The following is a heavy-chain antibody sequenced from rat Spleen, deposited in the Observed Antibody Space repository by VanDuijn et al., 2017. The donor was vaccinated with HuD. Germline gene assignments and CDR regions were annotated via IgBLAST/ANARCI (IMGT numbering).Heavy chain of an antibody. Sequence: VQLQESGPGLVQPSQTLSLTCTVSGFSLTSYNVHWVRQPTGKGLEWMGIIWTGGSTDYNSALKSRLSISRDTSRSQVFLKMSSLQIEDTAMYFCASGIHDFWGQGVMVTVSS. D-gene: IGHD1-4*01. CDR1: GFSLTSYN. CDR2: IWTGGST. J-gene: IGHJ2*01. CDR3: ASGIHDF. V-gene: IGHV2-30*01.